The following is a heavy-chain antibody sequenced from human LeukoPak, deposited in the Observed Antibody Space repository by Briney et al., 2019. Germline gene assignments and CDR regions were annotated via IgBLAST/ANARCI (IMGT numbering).Heavy chain of an antibody. CDR1: GGTFGSYV. D-gene: IGHD5-18*01. CDR3: AKEGHTALVTGYFDL. V-gene: IGHV1-69*01. CDR2: IIPIFGTA. Sequence: GASVKVSCKASGGTFGSYVISWVRQAPGQGLEWMGGIIPIFGTAHYAQKFQGRLTITADESTSTVYMEMSSLRSEDTAMYYRAKEGHTALVTGYFDLWGRGTLVTVSS. J-gene: IGHJ2*01.